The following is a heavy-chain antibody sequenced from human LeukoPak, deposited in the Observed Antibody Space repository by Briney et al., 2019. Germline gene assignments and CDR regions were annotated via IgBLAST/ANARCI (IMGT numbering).Heavy chain of an antibody. Sequence: GGSLRLSRAASGFTFSSYSMNWVRQAPGKGLEWVSSISSSSSYIYYADSVKGRFTISRDNAKNSLYLQMNSLRAEDTAVYYCARDPGYCSGGSCQYYYYYYMDVWGKGTTVTVSS. D-gene: IGHD2-15*01. V-gene: IGHV3-21*01. CDR2: ISSSSSYI. CDR3: ARDPGYCSGGSCQYYYYYYMDV. CDR1: GFTFSSYS. J-gene: IGHJ6*03.